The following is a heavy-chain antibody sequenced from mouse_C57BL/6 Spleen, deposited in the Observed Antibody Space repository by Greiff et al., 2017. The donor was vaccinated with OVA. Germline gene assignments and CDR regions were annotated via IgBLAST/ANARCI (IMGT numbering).Heavy chain of an antibody. V-gene: IGHV5-4*01. CDR2: ISDGGSYT. CDR1: GFTFSSYA. CDR3: ARDQVVGFAY. J-gene: IGHJ3*01. D-gene: IGHD6-2*01. Sequence: DVKLVESGGGLVKPGGSLKLSCAASGFTFSSYAMSWVRQTPEKRLEWVATISDGGSYTYYPDNVKGRFTISRDNAKNNLYLQMSHLKSEDTAMYYCARDQVVGFAYWGQGTLVTVSA.